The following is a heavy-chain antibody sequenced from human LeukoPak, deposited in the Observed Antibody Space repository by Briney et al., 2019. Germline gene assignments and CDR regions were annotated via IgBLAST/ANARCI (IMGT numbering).Heavy chain of an antibody. CDR2: ISSSGSTI. CDR1: GFTFSSYG. D-gene: IGHD5-18*01. CDR3: ARGYSYGSDY. J-gene: IGHJ4*02. Sequence: GGSLRLSCAASGFTFSSYGMNWVRQAPGKGLEWASYISSSGSTIYYADSVKGRFTISRDNAKNSLYLQMNSLRAEDTAVYYCARGYSYGSDYWGQGTLVTVSS. V-gene: IGHV3-48*03.